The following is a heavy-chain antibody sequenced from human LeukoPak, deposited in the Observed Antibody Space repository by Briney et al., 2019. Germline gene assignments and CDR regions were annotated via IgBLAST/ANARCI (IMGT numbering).Heavy chain of an antibody. V-gene: IGHV6-1*01. D-gene: IGHD2-15*01. Sequence: SQTLSLTCAISGDSVSTNSGAWNWIRQSPSRGLEWLGRTYYRSKWNNDYAVSVKSRITINPDTSKNQFSLQLNSVTPDDTALYYCARGRYSGFDLWGQGTMVTVSS. CDR2: TYYRSKWNN. CDR1: GDSVSTNSGA. CDR3: ARGRYSGFDL. J-gene: IGHJ3*01.